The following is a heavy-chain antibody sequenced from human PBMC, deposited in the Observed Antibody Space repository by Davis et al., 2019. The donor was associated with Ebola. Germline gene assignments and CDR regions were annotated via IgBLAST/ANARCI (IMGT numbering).Heavy chain of an antibody. D-gene: IGHD3-22*01. CDR1: GGSISSDDYY. Sequence: LGLSCTVSGGSISSDDYYWSWIRQHPGKGLEWIGFISYSGFTSYNPSLESRVTISIDTSKNQFSLKLSSVTAADTAVYYCARARGDYYDVTGYYPAEYIQHWGQGTLLTVSS. CDR2: ISYSGFT. J-gene: IGHJ1*01. CDR3: ARARGDYYDVTGYYPAEYIQH. V-gene: IGHV4-31*03.